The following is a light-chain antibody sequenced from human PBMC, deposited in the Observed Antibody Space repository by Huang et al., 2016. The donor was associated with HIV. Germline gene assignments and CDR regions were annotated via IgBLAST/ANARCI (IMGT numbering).Light chain of an antibody. V-gene: IGKV3-15*01. J-gene: IGKJ2*01. Sequence: EMVMTQSPDTLSVSPGESVTLSCRASQGISNNLAWYQHKPGQAPRPLIHGASTRAAGIPARFSGRGSEIAFSLTINSLQSEDSAVYYCLQYINWPRTFGQGTKLEIK. CDR2: GAS. CDR1: QGISNN. CDR3: LQYINWPRT.